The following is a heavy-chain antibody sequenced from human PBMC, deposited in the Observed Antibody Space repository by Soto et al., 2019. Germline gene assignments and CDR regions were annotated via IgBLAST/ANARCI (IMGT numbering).Heavy chain of an antibody. Sequence: SETLSLTCTVSGASMNNYYGSWVRQPPGKGLEWIGYMYYSGGSNSNPSLKGRVTISVDTSKNQISLKLTTVTAADTAVYYCVRSGHSFGGVMWGQGTLVTVSS. CDR1: GASMNNYY. J-gene: IGHJ4*02. V-gene: IGHV4-59*01. D-gene: IGHD3-16*01. CDR3: VRSGHSFGGVM. CDR2: MYYSGGS.